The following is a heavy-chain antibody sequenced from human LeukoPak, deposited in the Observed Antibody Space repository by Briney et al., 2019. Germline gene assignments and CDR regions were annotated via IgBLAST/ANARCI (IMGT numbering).Heavy chain of an antibody. CDR3: ARHFLTTWYNWFDP. J-gene: IGHJ5*02. D-gene: IGHD3-3*02. CDR1: GYSISSGYY. V-gene: IGHV4-38-2*02. CDR2: IYRSGST. Sequence: SETLSLTCTVSGYSISSGYYWGWIRPPPGKGLEWIGSIYRSGSTYYNPSLKSRVTISVDTSKNQFSLKLSSVTAADTAVYYCARHFLTTWYNWFDPWGQGTLVTVSS.